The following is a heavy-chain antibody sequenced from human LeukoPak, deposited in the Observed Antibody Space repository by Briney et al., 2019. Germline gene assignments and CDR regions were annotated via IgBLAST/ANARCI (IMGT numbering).Heavy chain of an antibody. J-gene: IGHJ4*02. CDR3: AKASWAARSPLDY. D-gene: IGHD6-6*01. V-gene: IGHV3-23*01. CDR2: ISGSGGST. Sequence: PGGSLRLSCAASGFTFSSYAMSWVSQAPGEGLEWVSAISGSGGSTYYAASVKGLFTISRDNSKNTLYLQMNSLRAEDTAVYYCAKASWAARSPLDYWGQGTLVTVSS. CDR1: GFTFSSYA.